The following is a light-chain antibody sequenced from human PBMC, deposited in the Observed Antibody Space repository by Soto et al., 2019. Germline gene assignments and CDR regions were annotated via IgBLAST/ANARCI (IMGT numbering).Light chain of an antibody. CDR3: QQYGSSPVL. V-gene: IGKV3-20*01. CDR1: QSVSSSY. J-gene: IGKJ1*01. CDR2: GAS. Sequence: EIVLTQSPGTLSLSPGERATLSCRASQSVSSSYLAWYQQKPGQAPRLLIYGASSRATGIPDRFSGSGSGTDFTLTISRLVPEDFAVYYCQQYGSSPVLFGQGTKVEIK.